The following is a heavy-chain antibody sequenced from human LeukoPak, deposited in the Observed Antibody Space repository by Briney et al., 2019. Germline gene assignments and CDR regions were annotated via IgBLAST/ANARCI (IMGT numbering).Heavy chain of an antibody. CDR2: IYYSGST. CDR1: GGSTSSYY. V-gene: IGHV4-59*01. Sequence: SETLSLTCTVSGGSTSSYYWSWIRQPPGKGLEWIGYIYYSGSTNYNPSLKSRVTISVDTSKNQFSLKLSSVTAADTAVYYCARDSPRSGYYYYMDVWGKGTTVTPSS. J-gene: IGHJ6*03. CDR3: ARDSPRSGYYYYMDV.